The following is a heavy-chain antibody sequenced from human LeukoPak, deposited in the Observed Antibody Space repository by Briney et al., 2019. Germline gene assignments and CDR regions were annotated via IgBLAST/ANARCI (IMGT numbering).Heavy chain of an antibody. CDR3: AGYVSSGRRDAFDI. V-gene: IGHV3-53*01. J-gene: IGHJ3*02. Sequence: GGSLRLSCAASGFSVSSNYKSWVRQAPGKGLEWVSVIYSGGSTYYVDSVKGRFTISRDNAKNSLYLQMNSLRAEDTAVYYCAGYVSSGRRDAFDIWGQGTMVTVSS. CDR2: IYSGGST. CDR1: GFSVSSNY. D-gene: IGHD3-22*01.